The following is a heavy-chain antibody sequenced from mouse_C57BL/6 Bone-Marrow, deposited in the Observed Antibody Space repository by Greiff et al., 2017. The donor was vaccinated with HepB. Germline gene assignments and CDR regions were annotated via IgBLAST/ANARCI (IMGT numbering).Heavy chain of an antibody. CDR1: GYTFTSYW. D-gene: IGHD2-2*01. CDR3: ARLDGYDDFDY. V-gene: IGHV1-59*01. CDR2: IDPSDSYT. J-gene: IGHJ2*01. Sequence: QVQLKQPGAELVRPGTSVKLSCKASGYTFTSYWMHWVKQRPGQGLEWIGVIDPSDSYTNYNQKFKGKATLTVDTSSSTAYMQLSSLTSEDSAVYDCARLDGYDDFDYWGQGTTLTVSS.